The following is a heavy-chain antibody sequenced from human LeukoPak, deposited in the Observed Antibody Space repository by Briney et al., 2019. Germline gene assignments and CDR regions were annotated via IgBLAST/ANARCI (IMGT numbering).Heavy chain of an antibody. D-gene: IGHD3-3*01. CDR1: GFTVNSNY. J-gene: IGHJ4*02. CDR3: ARHRDDLWSGFDY. Sequence: GGSLRLSCAASGFTVNSNYVSWVRQAPGKGLEWVSILYSGGTTYYADSVKGRFTISRDNSKNTLYLQMNGLRAEDTGVYYCARHRDDLWSGFDYWGQGSLVTVSS. V-gene: IGHV3-66*04. CDR2: LYSGGTT.